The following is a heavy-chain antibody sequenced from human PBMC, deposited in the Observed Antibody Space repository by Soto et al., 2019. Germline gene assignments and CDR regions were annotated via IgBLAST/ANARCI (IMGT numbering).Heavy chain of an antibody. J-gene: IGHJ6*02. CDR3: ARERYGDGVYASRVGYYGMDV. CDR2: IIPIFGTA. V-gene: IGHV1-69*13. D-gene: IGHD2-8*01. Sequence: SVKVSCKASGGTFSSYAISWVRQAPGQGLEWMGGIIPIFGTANYAQKFQGRVTITADESTSTAYMELSSLRSEDTAVYYCARERYGDGVYASRVGYYGMDVWGQGXTVTVYS. CDR1: GGTFSSYA.